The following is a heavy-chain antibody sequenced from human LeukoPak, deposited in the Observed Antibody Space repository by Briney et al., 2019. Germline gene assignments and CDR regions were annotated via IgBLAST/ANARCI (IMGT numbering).Heavy chain of an antibody. V-gene: IGHV3-73*01. Sequence: GGSLKLSCAASGFTFSGSAMHWVRQASGKGLEWVGHIRTKPNSYATAYVASVKGRFTISRDDSKNTAYLQMNSLKTEDTPVYYCARLAPDEDPADAFDIWGQGTMVTVSS. CDR1: GFTFSGSA. J-gene: IGHJ3*02. CDR3: ARLAPDEDPADAFDI. CDR2: IRTKPNSYAT.